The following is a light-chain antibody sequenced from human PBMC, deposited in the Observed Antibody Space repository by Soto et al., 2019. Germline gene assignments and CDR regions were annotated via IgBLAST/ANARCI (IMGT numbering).Light chain of an antibody. V-gene: IGKV3-20*01. Sequence: ENVLTQSPGTLSLSPGESATLSCRASQAVFSNFFAWYQQKPGQAPRLLIHGASNRATGIPDRFSGSGSGTDFTLTISRLEPEDFAVYYCQQYGSSPFTFGPGTKVDIK. CDR1: QAVFSNF. J-gene: IGKJ3*01. CDR3: QQYGSSPFT. CDR2: GAS.